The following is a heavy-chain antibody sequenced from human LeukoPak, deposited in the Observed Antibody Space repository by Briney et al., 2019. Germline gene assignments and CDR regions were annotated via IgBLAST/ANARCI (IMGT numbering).Heavy chain of an antibody. D-gene: IGHD2/OR15-2a*01. Sequence: PSETLSLTCNVPDGSIRSGGYRGWIRQHPEKGLEWIGYIHYTGNTYYSPSLRSRVSISLDMSQNQFSLNLNSVTAADTAVYFCASIVIREAAVFDFWGQGTLVTVSS. CDR3: ASIVIREAAVFDF. J-gene: IGHJ4*02. CDR1: DGSIRSGGY. CDR2: IHYTGNT. V-gene: IGHV4-31*03.